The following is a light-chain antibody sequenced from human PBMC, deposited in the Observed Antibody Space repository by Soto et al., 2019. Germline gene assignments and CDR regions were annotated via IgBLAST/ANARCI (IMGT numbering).Light chain of an antibody. CDR1: QSVSNNY. CDR2: GAS. CDR3: HQYGITPPRT. V-gene: IGKV3-20*01. J-gene: IGKJ1*01. Sequence: EIVLTQSPGTLSLSPGERATLSCRASQSVSNNYLAWYQHKPGQAPRLIFYGASSRATGIPASFIGSRSGTDFTLTIGRLEPEDFAVYYCHQYGITPPRTFGQGTKVDIK.